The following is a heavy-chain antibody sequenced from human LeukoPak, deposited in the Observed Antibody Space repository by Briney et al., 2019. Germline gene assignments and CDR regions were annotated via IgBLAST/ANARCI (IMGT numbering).Heavy chain of an antibody. CDR1: GYTFTSYG. V-gene: IGHV1-18*01. CDR3: ARGPEGYSYGYSPDY. Sequence: ASVKVSCKASGYTFTSYGISWVRQAPGQGLEWMGWISAYNGNTNYAQKLQGRVTMTTDTSTSTAYMELRSLRSDDTAVYYCARGPEGYSYGYSPDYWGQGTLVTVSS. J-gene: IGHJ4*02. D-gene: IGHD5-18*01. CDR2: ISAYNGNT.